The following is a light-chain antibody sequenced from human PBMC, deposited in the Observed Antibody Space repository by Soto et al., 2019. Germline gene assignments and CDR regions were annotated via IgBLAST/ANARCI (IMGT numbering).Light chain of an antibody. CDR2: EVS. V-gene: IGLV2-14*01. CDR3: SSYTSSSTLTYV. Sequence: QSVLTQPASVSGSPGQSITISCTGTSSDVGGYNYVSWYQQHPGKAPKLMIYEVSNRPSGVSNRFSGSKSGNTASLTISGLQAEDEADYYCSSYTSSSTLTYVFGTGTKVNV. CDR1: SSDVGGYNY. J-gene: IGLJ1*01.